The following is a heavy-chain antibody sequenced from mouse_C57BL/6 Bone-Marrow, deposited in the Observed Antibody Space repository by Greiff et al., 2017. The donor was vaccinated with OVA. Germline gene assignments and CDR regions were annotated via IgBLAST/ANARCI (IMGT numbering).Heavy chain of an antibody. CDR3: ARPHYYGSRDWYFDV. Sequence: DVKLVESGGGLVQPGGSLKLSCAASGFTFSDYYMYWVRQTPEKRLEWVAYISNGGGSTYYPDTVKGRVTISRDNAKNTLYLQMSRLKSEDTAMYYCARPHYYGSRDWYFDVWGTGTTVTVSS. CDR1: GFTFSDYY. V-gene: IGHV5-12*01. CDR2: ISNGGGST. J-gene: IGHJ1*03. D-gene: IGHD1-1*01.